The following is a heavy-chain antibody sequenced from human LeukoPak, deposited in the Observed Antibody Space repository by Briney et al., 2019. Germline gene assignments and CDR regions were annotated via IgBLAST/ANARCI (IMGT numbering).Heavy chain of an antibody. D-gene: IGHD3-3*01. CDR2: ITKNGDTT. CDR3: TKDYCGRFCSAV. Sequence: GGSLRLSCAASGFSFSAFGMNWVRQAPGKGLEWVSTITKNGDTTYYVDSVKGRFTISRDNSKNTPYLQMNSLRAEDTAKYYCTKDYCGRFCSAVWGQGTTVIVSS. V-gene: IGHV3-23*01. J-gene: IGHJ6*02. CDR1: GFSFSAFG.